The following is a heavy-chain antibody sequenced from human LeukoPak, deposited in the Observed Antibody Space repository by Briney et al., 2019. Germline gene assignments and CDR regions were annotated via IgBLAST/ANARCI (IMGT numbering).Heavy chain of an antibody. CDR1: GGSISNSNW. CDR2: IYLRGNT. Sequence: PSGTLSLTCAISGGSISNSNWWTWVRQPPGKGLEWVGEIYLRGNTNYNPSLEGRVTISVDGSKTQLSLRLESVTAADTAVYYCARGTITTVTDSWGPGTLVTVSS. V-gene: IGHV4-4*02. J-gene: IGHJ4*02. CDR3: ARGTITTVTDS. D-gene: IGHD4-17*01.